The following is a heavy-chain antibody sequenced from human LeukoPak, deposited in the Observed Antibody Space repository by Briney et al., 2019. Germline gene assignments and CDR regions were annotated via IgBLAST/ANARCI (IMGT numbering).Heavy chain of an antibody. CDR3: AKLRELAFLSDY. CDR1: GHTFTSYG. D-gene: IGHD1-26*01. V-gene: IGHV1-18*01. CDR2: ISAYNGNT. Sequence: ASVKVSCKASGHTFTSYGISWVRQAPGQGLEWMGWISAYNGNTNYAQKLQGRVTMTTDTSTSTAYMELRSLRSDDTAVYYCAKLRELAFLSDYWGQGTLVTVSS. J-gene: IGHJ4*02.